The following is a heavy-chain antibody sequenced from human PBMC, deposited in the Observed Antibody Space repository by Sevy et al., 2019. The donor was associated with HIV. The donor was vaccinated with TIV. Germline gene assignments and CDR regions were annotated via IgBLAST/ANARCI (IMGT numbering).Heavy chain of an antibody. D-gene: IGHD2-2*01. J-gene: IGHJ4*02. Sequence: ASVKVSCKASGYTFTSYGISWVRQAPGQGLERMGWISAYNRNTNYTQKLQGRVTMSTDTSTSTAYRELRSLRSDCTAVYYCARDLIVVVPADLVSTSYYFDYWGQGTLVTVSS. CDR1: GYTFTSYG. CDR3: ARDLIVVVPADLVSTSYYFDY. CDR2: ISAYNRNT. V-gene: IGHV1-18*01.